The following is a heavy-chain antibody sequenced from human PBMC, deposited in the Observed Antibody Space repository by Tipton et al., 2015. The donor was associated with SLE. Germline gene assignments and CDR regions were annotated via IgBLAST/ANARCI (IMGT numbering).Heavy chain of an antibody. D-gene: IGHD2/OR15-2a*01. J-gene: IGHJ4*02. CDR1: GGPISGHS. CDR3: ARGFLFQGLTFGY. V-gene: IGHV4-59*11. Sequence: TLSLTCSVSGGPISGHSWSWIRLSPGKGLEWIGYIYDSRITNYNPSLKSRVTMSVDTSKNQFSLKLSSVTAADTAVYYCARGFLFQGLTFGYWGQGILVSVSS. CDR2: IYDSRIT.